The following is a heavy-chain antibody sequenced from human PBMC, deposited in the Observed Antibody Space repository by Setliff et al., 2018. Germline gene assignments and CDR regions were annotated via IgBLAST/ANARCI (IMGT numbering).Heavy chain of an antibody. J-gene: IGHJ4*02. CDR2: IIPVFGTA. V-gene: IGHV1-69*13. Sequence: GASVKVSCKASGYSLTRYYMHWVRQAPGQGLEWMGRIIPVFGTAKYAQEFQGRVTISADESTRTAYLDLRSLRFEDTAVYYCARDTRDKYDTSGYYLSFDSWGQGTPVTVSS. CDR1: GYSLTRYY. D-gene: IGHD3-22*01. CDR3: ARDTRDKYDTSGYYLSFDS.